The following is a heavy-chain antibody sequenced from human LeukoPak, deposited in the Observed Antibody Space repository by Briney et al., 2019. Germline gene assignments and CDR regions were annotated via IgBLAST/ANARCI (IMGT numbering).Heavy chain of an antibody. Sequence: ASVKVSCKASGYTFTSYAMHWVRQAPGQRLEWMGWINAGNGNTKYSQKFQGRVTITRDTSASTAYMELSSLRSEDTAVYYCARRQLGGYSGYDQSGDFDYWGQGTLVTVSS. CDR3: ARRQLGGYSGYDQSGDFDY. CDR2: INAGNGNT. CDR1: GYTFTSYA. D-gene: IGHD5-12*01. V-gene: IGHV1-3*01. J-gene: IGHJ4*02.